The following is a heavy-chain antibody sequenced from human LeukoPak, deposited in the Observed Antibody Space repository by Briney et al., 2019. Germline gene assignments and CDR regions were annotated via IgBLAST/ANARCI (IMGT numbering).Heavy chain of an antibody. CDR1: GYTFTGYY. CDR2: INPNSGGT. Sequence: GASVKVSCKASGYTFTGYYMHWVRQAPGQGLEWMGWINPNSGGTNYAQKFQGRVTMTRDTSISTAYMELSRLRSDDTAVYYCARGDIVVVPAADYWGQGTLVTVSS. J-gene: IGHJ4*02. CDR3: ARGDIVVVPAADY. D-gene: IGHD2-2*01. V-gene: IGHV1-2*02.